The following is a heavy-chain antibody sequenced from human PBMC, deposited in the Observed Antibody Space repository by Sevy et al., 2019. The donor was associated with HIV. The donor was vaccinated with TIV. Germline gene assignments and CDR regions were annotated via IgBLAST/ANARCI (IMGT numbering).Heavy chain of an antibody. J-gene: IGHJ4*02. CDR2: IYYSGST. CDR1: GGSISSYY. V-gene: IGHV4-59*01. Sequence: SETLSLTCTVSGGSISSYYWSWIRQPPGKGLEWIGYIYYSGSTNYNPSLKSRVTISVDTSKNQLSLMLSSVTAADTAVYYCAREGHYDYVWGSYRPGGYFDYWGQGTLVTVSS. D-gene: IGHD3-16*02. CDR3: AREGHYDYVWGSYRPGGYFDY.